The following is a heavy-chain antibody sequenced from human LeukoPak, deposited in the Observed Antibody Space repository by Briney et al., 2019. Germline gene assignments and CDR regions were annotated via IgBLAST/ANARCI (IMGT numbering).Heavy chain of an antibody. D-gene: IGHD1-26*01. V-gene: IGHV3-66*01. CDR3: ASSGSYSPSNWFDP. Sequence: GGSLRLSCAASGFTVSSNYMSWVRQAPGKGLEWVSVIYSGGSTYYADSVKGRFTISRDNSKNTLYLQMNSLRDEDTAVYYCASSGSYSPSNWFDPWGQGTLVTVSS. CDR1: GFTVSSNY. CDR2: IYSGGST. J-gene: IGHJ5*02.